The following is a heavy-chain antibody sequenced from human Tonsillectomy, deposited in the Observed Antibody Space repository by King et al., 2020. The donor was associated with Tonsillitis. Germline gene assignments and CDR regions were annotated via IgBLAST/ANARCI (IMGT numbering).Heavy chain of an antibody. CDR1: GFTFSTYA. CDR3: AKCPYDFWSGGLYYAMDV. CDR2: MSGAGART. J-gene: IGHJ6*02. D-gene: IGHD3-3*01. Sequence: VQLVESGGGLVQPGGSLRLSCAASGFTFSTYAMTWVRQAPGKGLEWVSVMSGAGARTYHAGSGKGRFTISRDNSKNTLYLQMNSLRAEDTAVYYCAKCPYDFWSGGLYYAMDVWGQGTTVTVSS. V-gene: IGHV3-23*04.